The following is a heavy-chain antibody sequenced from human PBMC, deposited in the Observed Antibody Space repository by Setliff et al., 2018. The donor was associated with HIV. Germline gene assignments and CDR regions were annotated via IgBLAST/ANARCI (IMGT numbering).Heavy chain of an antibody. J-gene: IGHJ4*02. CDR2: IYPNTGGT. V-gene: IGHV1-2*02. CDR3: ARDGGFIAVAGLDY. D-gene: IGHD6-19*01. CDR1: GYTFTDYY. Sequence: GASVKVSCKASGYTFTDYYIHWVRQAPGQGLEWMGWIYPNTGGTNYAQKFQGRVTMTRDTSTSTVYMELSSLRSEDTAVYYCARDGGFIAVAGLDYWGQGTLVTVSS.